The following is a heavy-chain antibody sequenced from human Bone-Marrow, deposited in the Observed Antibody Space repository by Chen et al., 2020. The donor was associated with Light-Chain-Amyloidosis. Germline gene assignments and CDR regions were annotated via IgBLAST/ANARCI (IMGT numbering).Heavy chain of an antibody. V-gene: IGHV3-23*01. CDR1: GFTFNSYG. J-gene: IGHJ4*02. Sequence: EVQLLESGGGLVQPGESLRLSCAASGFTFNSYGMTWVRQAPGKGLEWVSAIRGSGGTTFYADSVKGRFTISRDNSKNTLYLQMTSLRVEDTATYYCANRGNDYWGQGTLVTVSS. CDR2: IRGSGGTT. CDR3: ANRGNDY.